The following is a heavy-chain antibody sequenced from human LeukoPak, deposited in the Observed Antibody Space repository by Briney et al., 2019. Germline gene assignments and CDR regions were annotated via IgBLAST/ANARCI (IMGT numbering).Heavy chain of an antibody. D-gene: IGHD2-15*01. V-gene: IGHV3-23*01. CDR2: ISGSGGSA. Sequence: GGSLRLSCAASGFTFSGYAMSWVRQAPGKGLEWVSAISGSGGSAYYADSVKGRFTISRDNSKNTLYLQMNSLRAEDTAVYYCAKKRGVVVAASDYWGQGTLVTVSS. CDR3: AKKRGVVVAASDY. CDR1: GFTFSGYA. J-gene: IGHJ4*02.